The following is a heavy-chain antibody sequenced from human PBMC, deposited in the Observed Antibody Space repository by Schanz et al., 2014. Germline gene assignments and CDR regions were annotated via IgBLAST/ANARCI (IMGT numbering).Heavy chain of an antibody. CDR3: AREEGWGIAAAGPKHYYYGMDV. J-gene: IGHJ6*02. V-gene: IGHV3-33*01. Sequence: QAQLMESGGGVVQPGTSLILSCSVSGFSLNTYGIHWFRQPAGKGLEWVAVIWNNGVTKYYADSVRGRFTISRDRFQNTLYLRMSSLRAEDTAVYYGAREEGWGIAAAGPKHYYYGMDVWGQGTTVTVSS. D-gene: IGHD6-13*01. CDR1: GFSLNTYG. CDR2: IWNNGVTK.